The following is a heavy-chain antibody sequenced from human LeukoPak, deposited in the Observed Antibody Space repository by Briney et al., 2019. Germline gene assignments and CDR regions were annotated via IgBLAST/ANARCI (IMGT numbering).Heavy chain of an antibody. CDR1: GGSSSGYY. CDR2: MNHSGIT. Sequence: PSETLSLTCAVYGGSSSGYYWSWIRQPPGKGLEWIGEMNHSGITNYNPSLKSRVTISIDTSKNQFSLKVISVTAADTAVYYCARAYYDFWSGPRPIDSWGQGTLVTVSS. D-gene: IGHD3-3*01. CDR3: ARAYYDFWSGPRPIDS. J-gene: IGHJ4*02. V-gene: IGHV4-34*01.